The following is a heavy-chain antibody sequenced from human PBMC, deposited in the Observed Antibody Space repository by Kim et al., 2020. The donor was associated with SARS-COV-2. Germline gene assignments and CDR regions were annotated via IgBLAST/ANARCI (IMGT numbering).Heavy chain of an antibody. D-gene: IGHD5-18*01. Sequence: GGSLRLSCAASGFTFSSYAMHWVRQAPGKGLEWVAVISYDGSNKYYADSVKGRFTISRDNSKNTLYLQMNSLRAEDTAVYYCARDLDTAMVTPYYYYYYG. CDR3: ARDLDTAMVTPYYYYYYG. J-gene: IGHJ6*01. CDR2: ISYDGSNK. CDR1: GFTFSSYA. V-gene: IGHV3-30*04.